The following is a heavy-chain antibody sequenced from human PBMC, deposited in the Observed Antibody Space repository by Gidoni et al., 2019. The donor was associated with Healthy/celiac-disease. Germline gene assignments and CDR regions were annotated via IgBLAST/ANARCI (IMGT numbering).Heavy chain of an antibody. V-gene: IGHV2-5*01. J-gene: IGHJ3*02. CDR2: IYWNDDK. CDR1: VFSLSTSGVG. D-gene: IGHD2-8*01. CDR3: AREMYVTRAFDI. Sequence: QLTLQESGPTLLQPTQTLPLTCTFSVFSLSTSGVGVGWIRQPPGKALEWLALIYWNDDKRYSPSLKSRRTITKDTSKNQVVLTMTNMDPVDTATYYCAREMYVTRAFDIWGQGTMVTVSS.